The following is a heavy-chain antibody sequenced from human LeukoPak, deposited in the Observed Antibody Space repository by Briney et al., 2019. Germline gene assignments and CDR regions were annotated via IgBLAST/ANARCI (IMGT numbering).Heavy chain of an antibody. V-gene: IGHV4-34*01. CDR2: INHSGST. CDR3: ASSPENYYGSGRARMGGTFDY. Sequence: SETLSFTCAVYGGSFSGYYWSWIRQPPGKGLEWIGEINHSGSTNYNPSLKSRVTISVDTSKTQFSLTLRYVTDADTAVYYCASSPENYYGSGRARMGGTFDYWGQGTLVTVSS. J-gene: IGHJ4*02. CDR1: GGSFSGYY. D-gene: IGHD3-10*01.